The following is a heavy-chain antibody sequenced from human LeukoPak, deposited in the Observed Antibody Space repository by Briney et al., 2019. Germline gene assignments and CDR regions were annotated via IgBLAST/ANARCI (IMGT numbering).Heavy chain of an antibody. V-gene: IGHV1-8*03. D-gene: IGHD1-26*01. CDR2: MNPNRGNT. J-gene: IGHJ6*03. Sequence: ASVKVSSKASGYTFTSYDINWVRPATGQGREWMGWMNPNRGNTSYAQQFQGRVTVTRNTSISTAYMELSSLRSEDTAVYYCARGHSGSYFRHYYYYYYMDVWGKGTTVTVSS. CDR3: ARGHSGSYFRHYYYYYYMDV. CDR1: GYTFTSYD.